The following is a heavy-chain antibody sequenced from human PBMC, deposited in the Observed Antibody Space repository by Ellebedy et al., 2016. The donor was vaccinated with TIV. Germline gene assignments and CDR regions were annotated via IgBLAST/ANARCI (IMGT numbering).Heavy chain of an antibody. CDR1: GFPFSTYA. CDR2: ITSRGTGT. J-gene: IGHJ3*02. V-gene: IGHV3-23*05. Sequence: GESLKISCAASGFPFSTYAMSWVRQAPGKGLEWVSAITSRGTGTYYVDSVKGRFTISRDNSKNTLYLQMNSLRAEDTAVYYCARTPYDSSGYYSRTFDIWGQGTMVTVSP. D-gene: IGHD3-22*01. CDR3: ARTPYDSSGYYSRTFDI.